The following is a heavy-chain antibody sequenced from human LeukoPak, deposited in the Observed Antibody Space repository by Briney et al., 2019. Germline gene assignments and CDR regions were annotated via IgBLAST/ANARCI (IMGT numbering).Heavy chain of an antibody. D-gene: IGHD3-22*01. CDR2: IVVGSGNT. CDR3: AASPDHYYSSGYSYYFDY. V-gene: IGHV1-58*01. CDR1: GFTFTSSA. J-gene: IGHJ4*02. Sequence: SVKVSCKASGFTFTSSAVQWVRQARGQSLEWIGWIVVGSGNTNYAQKFQERVTITRDMSTSTAYMELSSLRSEDTAVYYCAASPDHYYSSGYSYYFDYCGQGTLVTVSS.